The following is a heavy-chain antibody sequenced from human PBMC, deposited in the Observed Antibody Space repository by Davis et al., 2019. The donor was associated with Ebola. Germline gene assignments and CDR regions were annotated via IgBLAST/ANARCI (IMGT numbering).Heavy chain of an antibody. CDR2: IYFTGTT. D-gene: IGHD2-2*01. CDR1: GGSISSSSYY. V-gene: IGHV4-61*05. Sequence: SETLSLTCTVSGGSISSSSYYWGWIRQPPGKGLEWIGYIYFTGTTNYNPSLMSRVTMSIDTSKNQFSLRLTSVTATDTAFYFCARASTPMAYFDYWGQGSLLTVSS. CDR3: ARASTPMAYFDY. J-gene: IGHJ4*02.